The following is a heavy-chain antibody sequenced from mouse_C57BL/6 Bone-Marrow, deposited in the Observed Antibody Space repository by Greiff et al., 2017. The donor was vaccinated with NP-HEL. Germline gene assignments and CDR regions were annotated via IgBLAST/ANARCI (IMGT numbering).Heavy chain of an antibody. Sequence: EVKLVESGGGLVQPGGSLKLSCAASGFTFSDYYMYWVRQTPEKRLEWVAYISNGGGSTYYPDTVKGRFTISRDNAKNTLYLQMRRLKSEDTAMYYCARRATVDWYFDVWGTGTTVTVSS. CDR1: GFTFSDYY. CDR2: ISNGGGST. V-gene: IGHV5-12*01. CDR3: ARRATVDWYFDV. J-gene: IGHJ1*03. D-gene: IGHD1-1*01.